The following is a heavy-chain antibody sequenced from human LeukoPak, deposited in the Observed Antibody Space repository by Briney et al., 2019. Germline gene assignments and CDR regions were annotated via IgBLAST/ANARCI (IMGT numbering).Heavy chain of an antibody. V-gene: IGHV1-2*02. CDR2: LNPSSGGT. Sequence: ASVKVSCKASGYPFTGYFMHWVRQAPGQGLEWMGWLNPSSGGTNYAQKFQGRVTMTRDTPISTAYMELNTLRSDDTAVYYCAADGYNYPGYWGQGTLVTVSS. J-gene: IGHJ4*02. D-gene: IGHD5-24*01. CDR3: AADGYNYPGY. CDR1: GYPFTGYF.